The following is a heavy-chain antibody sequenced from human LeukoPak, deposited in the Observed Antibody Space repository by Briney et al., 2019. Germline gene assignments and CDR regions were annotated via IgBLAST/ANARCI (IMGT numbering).Heavy chain of an antibody. CDR3: ARDYDSSGYYFVGAFDI. Sequence: GGSLRLSCAASGFTFSSYEMNWVRQAPGKGLEWVSYISNSGSTIYYADSVKGRFTISRDNAKNSLYLQMNSLRAEDTAVYYCARDYDSSGYYFVGAFDIWGQGTMVTVSS. CDR1: GFTFSSYE. J-gene: IGHJ3*02. V-gene: IGHV3-48*03. CDR2: ISNSGSTI. D-gene: IGHD3-22*01.